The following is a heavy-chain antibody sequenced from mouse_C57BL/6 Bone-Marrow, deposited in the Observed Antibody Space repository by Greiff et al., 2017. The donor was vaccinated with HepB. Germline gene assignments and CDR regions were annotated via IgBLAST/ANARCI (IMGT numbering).Heavy chain of an antibody. CDR1: GYTFTSYW. V-gene: IGHV1-53*01. J-gene: IGHJ2*01. CDR3: AREGYYDGYFDY. Sequence: VQLQQSGTELVKPGASVKLSCKASGYTFTSYWMHWVKQRPGQGLEWIGNINPSNGGTNYNEKFKSKATLTVDKSSSTAYMQLSSLTSEDSAVYYCAREGYYDGYFDYWGQGTTLTVSS. D-gene: IGHD2-3*01. CDR2: INPSNGGT.